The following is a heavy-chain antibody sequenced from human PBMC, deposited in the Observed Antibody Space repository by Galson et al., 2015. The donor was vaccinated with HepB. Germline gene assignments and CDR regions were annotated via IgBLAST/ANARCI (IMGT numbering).Heavy chain of an antibody. V-gene: IGHV1-18*01. CDR2: ISAFNGDT. Sequence: SVKVSCKASGYTFSKYGFSWVRQAPGQGLEWMGWISAFNGDTQYAQKFQGRVTMTTDTSTSIAYMELRSLRSDDTVVYYCARDTVQTGITGSMTFYHRGQGTLVTVSS. CDR3: ARDTVQTGITGSMTFYH. J-gene: IGHJ4*02. CDR1: GYTFSKYG. D-gene: IGHD1-20*01.